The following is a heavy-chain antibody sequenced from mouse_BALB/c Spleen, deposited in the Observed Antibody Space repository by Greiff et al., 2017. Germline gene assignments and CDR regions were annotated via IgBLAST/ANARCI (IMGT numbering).Heavy chain of an antibody. D-gene: IGHD4-1*02. CDR2: IWAGGST. CDR1: GFSLTSYG. CDR3: ARDRQLGGAMDY. V-gene: IGHV2-9*02. Sequence: QVQLKESGPGLVAPSQSLSITCTVSGFSLTSYGAYWVRQPPGKGLVWLGVIWAGGSTNYNSALMSRLSISKDNSKSQVFLKMNSLQTDDTAMYYCARDRQLGGAMDYWGQGTSVTVSS. J-gene: IGHJ4*01.